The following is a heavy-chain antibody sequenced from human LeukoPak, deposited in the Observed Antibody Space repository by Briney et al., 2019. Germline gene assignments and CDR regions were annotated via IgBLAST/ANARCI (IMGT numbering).Heavy chain of an antibody. CDR1: GFTFDDYA. CDR2: ISWNSGSI. V-gene: IGHV3-9*03. J-gene: IGHJ4*02. Sequence: PGRSLRLSCAASGFTFDDYAMHWVRQAPGKGLEWVSGISWNSGSIGYADSVKGRFTISRDNAKNSLYLQMNSLRAEDMALYYCAKDSGSYLTYFNYWGQGTLVTVSS. D-gene: IGHD1-26*01. CDR3: AKDSGSYLTYFNY.